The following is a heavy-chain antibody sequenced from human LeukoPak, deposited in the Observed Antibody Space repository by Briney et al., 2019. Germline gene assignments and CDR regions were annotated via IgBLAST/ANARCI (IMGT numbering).Heavy chain of an antibody. V-gene: IGHV3-66*01. D-gene: IGHD6-6*01. Sequence: PGGSLRLSCAASGFTVSSNYMSWVRQAPGKGLEWVSVIYSGGSTYYADSVKGRFTISRDNSKNTLYLQMNSLRAEDTAVYYCARTLDSSSSPFDYWGQGTLVTVSS. CDR3: ARTLDSSSSPFDY. CDR1: GFTVSSNY. J-gene: IGHJ4*02. CDR2: IYSGGST.